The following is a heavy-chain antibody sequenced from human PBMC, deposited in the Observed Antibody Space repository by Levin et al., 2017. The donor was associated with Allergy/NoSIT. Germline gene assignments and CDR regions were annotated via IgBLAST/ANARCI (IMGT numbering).Heavy chain of an antibody. V-gene: IGHV4-39*01. CDR3: ARQFWASAGIDPFDY. CDR1: GASISSSSYY. J-gene: IGHJ4*02. Sequence: SQTLSLTCTVSGASISSSSYYWGWIRQPPGKGLEWIGNIYYSGNTYYNPSLKSRVSISGDTSNNQFSLKLSSVTAADTAVYYCARQFWASAGIDPFDYWGQGALVTVSS. CDR2: IYYSGNT. D-gene: IGHD6-13*01.